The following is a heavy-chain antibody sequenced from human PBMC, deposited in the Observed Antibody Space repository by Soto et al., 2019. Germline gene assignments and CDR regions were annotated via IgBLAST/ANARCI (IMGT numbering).Heavy chain of an antibody. CDR2: ISYSGGTE. J-gene: IGHJ4*02. CDR3: AREGRGFDWLYALDF. V-gene: IGHV3-48*03. CDR1: GFIFSDYD. Sequence: ELQLVESGGGLVQPGGSLRLSCSSSGFIFSDYDMNWVRQAPGKGLEWISYISYSGGTEYYADSVKGRFTISTDNAKKSLLLQMNSLRAEDTAIYVCAREGRGFDWLYALDFWGQGTQVTVSS. D-gene: IGHD3-9*01.